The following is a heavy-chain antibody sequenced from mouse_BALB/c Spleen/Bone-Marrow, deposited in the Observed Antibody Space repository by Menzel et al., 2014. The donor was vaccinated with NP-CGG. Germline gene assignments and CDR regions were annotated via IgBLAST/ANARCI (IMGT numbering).Heavy chain of an antibody. D-gene: IGHD1-2*01. CDR3: ASGYYGGSFAY. CDR2: ISYDGSN. CDR1: GYSITSGYY. Sequence: EVKLVESGPGLVKPSQSLSLPCSVTGYSITSGYYWNLIRPFPGNTLEWMGYISYDGSNNYNPSLKNRISITRDTSKNQFFLKLSSVTTEDTASYYCASGYYGGSFAYWGQGTLVTVSA. V-gene: IGHV3-6*02. J-gene: IGHJ3*01.